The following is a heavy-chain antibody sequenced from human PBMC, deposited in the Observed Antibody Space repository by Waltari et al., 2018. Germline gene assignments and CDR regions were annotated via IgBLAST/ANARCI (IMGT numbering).Heavy chain of an antibody. Sequence: EVQLVESGGGLVQPGGSLRLSCAASGFTFSSYSMNWVRQAPGKGLEWVSYISSSSSTIYYAESVKGRLTISRDNAKNSLYLQMNSLRAEDTAVYYCARDRPAGAYYPTDGAFDIWGQGTMVTVSS. CDR3: ARDRPAGAYYPTDGAFDI. J-gene: IGHJ3*02. CDR1: GFTFSSYS. D-gene: IGHD4-17*01. CDR2: ISSSSSTI. V-gene: IGHV3-48*04.